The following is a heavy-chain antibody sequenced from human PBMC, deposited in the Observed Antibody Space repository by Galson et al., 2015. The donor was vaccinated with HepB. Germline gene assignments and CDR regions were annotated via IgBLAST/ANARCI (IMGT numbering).Heavy chain of an antibody. J-gene: IGHJ6*02. CDR2: INHSGRT. Sequence: LSLTCAVYGGSFSGYCWSWIRQPPGKGLEWIGEINHSGRTNYNPSPKSRVTISLDRSTNQFSLKLTSVTAADTAVYYCARGRWLPLMMDYYYGMDVWGQGTTVTVSS. V-gene: IGHV4-34*01. D-gene: IGHD5-12*01. CDR1: GGSFSGYC. CDR3: ARGRWLPLMMDYYYGMDV.